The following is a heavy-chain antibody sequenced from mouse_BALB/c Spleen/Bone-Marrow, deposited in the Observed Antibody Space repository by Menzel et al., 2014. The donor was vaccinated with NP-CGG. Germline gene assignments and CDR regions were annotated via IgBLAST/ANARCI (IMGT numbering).Heavy chain of an antibody. Sequence: EVQLQESGTVLARPGASVKMSRKASGYSFTTFWMHWVKQRPGQGLEWIGAIYPGNNDTSYNQKFKGKAKLTAVTSASTAYMELSSLTNEDSAVYYCTRKLPAMDYWGQGTSLTVSS. V-gene: IGHV1-5*01. D-gene: IGHD1-1*01. CDR2: IYPGNNDT. J-gene: IGHJ4*01. CDR3: TRKLPAMDY. CDR1: GYSFTTFW.